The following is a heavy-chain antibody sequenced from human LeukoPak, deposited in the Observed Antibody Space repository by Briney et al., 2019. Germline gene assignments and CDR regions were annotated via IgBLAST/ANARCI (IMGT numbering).Heavy chain of an antibody. Sequence: GGSLRLSCAASSITFTKAWMNWVRQAPGKGLEWVSVIYSGGSTYYADSVKGRFTISRDNSKNTLYLQMNSLRAEDTAVYYCARGSYYFDYWGQGTLVTVSS. CDR3: ARGSYYFDY. CDR2: IYSGGST. V-gene: IGHV3-53*01. CDR1: SITFTKAW. D-gene: IGHD3-10*01. J-gene: IGHJ4*02.